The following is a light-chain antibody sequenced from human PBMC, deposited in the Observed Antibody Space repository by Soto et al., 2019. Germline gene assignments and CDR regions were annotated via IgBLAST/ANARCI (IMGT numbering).Light chain of an antibody. J-gene: IGKJ4*01. V-gene: IGKV3-20*01. CDR3: HQYDSSPIT. CDR2: GAS. Sequence: EIVLTQSPGTLSLSPGERATLSCRASQSVSSSYLAWYQQKPGQAPRLLIYGASSRATGIPDRFSGSGSGTDFTLTISRLDPEDFAVYYCHQYDSSPITFGGGTKVEIK. CDR1: QSVSSSY.